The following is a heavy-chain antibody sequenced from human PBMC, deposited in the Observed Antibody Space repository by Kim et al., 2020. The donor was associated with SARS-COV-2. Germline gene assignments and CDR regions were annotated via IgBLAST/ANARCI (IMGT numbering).Heavy chain of an antibody. CDR2: I. CDR3: ARVRSPWNYDY. J-gene: IGHJ4*02. Sequence: ICYADSVKGRFTISRDNAKNSLYLQMNSLRAEDTAVYYCARVRSPWNYDYWGQGTLVTVSS. V-gene: IGHV3-21*01. D-gene: IGHD1-7*01.